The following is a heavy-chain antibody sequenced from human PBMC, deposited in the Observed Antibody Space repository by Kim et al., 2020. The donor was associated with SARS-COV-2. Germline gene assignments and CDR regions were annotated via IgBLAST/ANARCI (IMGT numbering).Heavy chain of an antibody. CDR3: ATEGVVYAMFRSY. CDR1: GYTFTEYS. Sequence: ASVKVSCKASGYTFTEYSMNWLRQAPGQGLEWMGWIDPNTGKTMYAQGFLRRVTMTDDTSTGTNYMHLSGLRSADSAVNYCATEGVVYAMFRSYWGQGTL. V-gene: IGHV1-24*01. D-gene: IGHD2-8*02. CDR2: IDPNTGKT. J-gene: IGHJ4*02.